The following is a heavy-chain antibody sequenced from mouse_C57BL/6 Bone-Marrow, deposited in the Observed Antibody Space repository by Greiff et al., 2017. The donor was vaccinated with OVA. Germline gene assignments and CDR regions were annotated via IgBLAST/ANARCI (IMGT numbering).Heavy chain of an antibody. J-gene: IGHJ2*01. Sequence: EVQVVESGGGLVKPGGSLKLSCAASGFTFSDYGMHWVRQAPEKGLEWVAYISSGSSTIYYADTVKGRFTISRDNAKNTLILQMTSLRSEDTAMYYCAIYYDYPYYFDYWGQGTTLTVSS. V-gene: IGHV5-17*01. D-gene: IGHD2-4*01. CDR2: ISSGSSTI. CDR1: GFTFSDYG. CDR3: AIYYDYPYYFDY.